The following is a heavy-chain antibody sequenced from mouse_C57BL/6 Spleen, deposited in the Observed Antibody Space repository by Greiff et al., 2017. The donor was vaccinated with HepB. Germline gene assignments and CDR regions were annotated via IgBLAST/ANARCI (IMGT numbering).Heavy chain of an antibody. J-gene: IGHJ3*01. Sequence: EVKLMESGGGLVKPGGSLKLSCAASGFTFSSYAMSWVRQTSEKRLEWVATISDGGSYTYYPDNVKGRFTISRDNAKNNLYLQMSHLKSEDTAMYYCARGFYDYEAWFAYWGQGTLVTVSA. CDR2: ISDGGSYT. D-gene: IGHD2-4*01. CDR3: ARGFYDYEAWFAY. CDR1: GFTFSSYA. V-gene: IGHV5-4*03.